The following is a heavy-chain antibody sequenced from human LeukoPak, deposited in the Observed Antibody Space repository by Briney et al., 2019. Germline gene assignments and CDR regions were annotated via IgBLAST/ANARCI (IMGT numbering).Heavy chain of an antibody. CDR3: ARFARASSHMNDAFDV. J-gene: IGHJ3*01. Sequence: SETLSLTCTVSDGSISSYSWSWIRQPPGKGLEWIGYIHNSGSTNCNPSLKSRVTTSVDTSKNQFSLRLGSVTAADTAVYYCARFARASSHMNDAFDVWGQGTMVTVSS. D-gene: IGHD6-13*01. CDR2: IHNSGST. CDR1: DGSISSYS. V-gene: IGHV4-59*01.